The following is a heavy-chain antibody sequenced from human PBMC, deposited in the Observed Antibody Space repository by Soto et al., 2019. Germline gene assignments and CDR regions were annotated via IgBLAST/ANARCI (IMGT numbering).Heavy chain of an antibody. CDR1: GFSLTTSGVG. CDR2: IYWNDRP. J-gene: IGHJ4*02. Sequence: QIALKESGPTLVKPTQTLTLTCTFSGFSLTTSGVGVGWIRQPPGKALEWLALIYWNDRPRYSPSLKNRLSITKDTSKNQVFLTMTDMDPVDTATYFCAHRLGVAVTVAGVADLSFSCWGPGTLVTVSS. D-gene: IGHD2-21*02. CDR3: AHRLGVAVTVAGVADLSFSC. V-gene: IGHV2-5*01.